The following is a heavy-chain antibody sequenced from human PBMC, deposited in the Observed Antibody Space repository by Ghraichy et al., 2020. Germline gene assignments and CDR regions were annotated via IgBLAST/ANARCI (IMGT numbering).Heavy chain of an antibody. D-gene: IGHD3-22*01. CDR3: ARDLSGYSDY. CDR2: TNEDGRTT. V-gene: IGHV3-74*01. J-gene: IGHJ4*02. CDR1: GFTFTDYW. Sequence: GGSLRLSCAVSGFTFTDYWMHWVRQVPGKGLVWVSRTNEDGRTTNYADSVKGRFTISRDNVNNVLYLQMSSLRAEDTAVYYCARDLSGYSDYWGPGTLVTVSS.